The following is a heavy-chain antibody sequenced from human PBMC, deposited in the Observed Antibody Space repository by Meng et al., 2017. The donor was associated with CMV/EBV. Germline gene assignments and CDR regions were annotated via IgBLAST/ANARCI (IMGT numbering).Heavy chain of an antibody. D-gene: IGHD3-3*01. Sequence: GGSLRLSCAASGFTFSSYSMNWVRQAPGKGLEWVAFIRYDGSNKYYADSVKGRFTISRDNSKNTLYLQMNSLRAEDTALYYCAKDITIFGVVISSYGMDVWGQGTTVTVSS. CDR2: IRYDGSNK. J-gene: IGHJ6*02. CDR1: GFTFSSYS. CDR3: AKDITIFGVVISSYGMDV. V-gene: IGHV3-30*02.